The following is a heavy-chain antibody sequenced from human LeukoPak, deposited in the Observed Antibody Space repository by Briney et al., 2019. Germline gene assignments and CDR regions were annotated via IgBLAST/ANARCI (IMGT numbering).Heavy chain of an antibody. CDR3: ANWASGGYYYGMDV. CDR1: GFTFSSYG. Sequence: GGSLRLSCAASGFTFSSYGMHWVRQAPGKGLEWVAFIRYDGSNKYYADSVKGRFTISRDNSKNTLYLQMNSLRAEDTAVYYYANWASGGYYYGMDVWGQGTTVTVSS. V-gene: IGHV3-30*02. CDR2: IRYDGSNK. D-gene: IGHD3-10*01. J-gene: IGHJ6*02.